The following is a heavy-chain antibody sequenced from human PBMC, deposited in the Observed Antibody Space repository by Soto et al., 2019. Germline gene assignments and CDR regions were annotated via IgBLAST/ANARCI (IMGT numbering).Heavy chain of an antibody. J-gene: IGHJ6*03. Sequence: PGESLKISCKGSGYSFSNYWIGWVRQMPGKGLEWMGIIYPGDSDTRYSPSFQGQVTISADKSISTAYLQWSSLKASDTAMYYCARSPSGTLDPYYFDVWGQGTTVTV. V-gene: IGHV5-51*01. CDR2: IYPGDSDT. D-gene: IGHD1-26*01. CDR3: ARSPSGTLDPYYFDV. CDR1: GYSFSNYW.